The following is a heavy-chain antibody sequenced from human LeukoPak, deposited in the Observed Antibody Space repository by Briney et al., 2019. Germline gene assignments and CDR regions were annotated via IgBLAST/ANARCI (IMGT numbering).Heavy chain of an antibody. CDR2: ISGSGDST. CDR1: GFTISNFG. J-gene: IGHJ4*02. D-gene: IGHD3-10*01. CDR3: AKVSGPMASDY. V-gene: IGHV3-23*01. Sequence: GGTLRLSCAASGFTISNFGMSWVRQAPGKGLEWVSAISGSGDSTNYAESARGRFTISRDNSKNALYLQMSSLRPEDTALYYCAKVSGPMASDYWGQGTLVTVSS.